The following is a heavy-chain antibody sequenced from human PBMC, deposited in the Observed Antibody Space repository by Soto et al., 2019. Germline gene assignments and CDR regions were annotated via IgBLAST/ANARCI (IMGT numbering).Heavy chain of an antibody. V-gene: IGHV4-39*01. CDR1: GASIGSSSYY. D-gene: IGHD3-3*01. CDR3: ARRLDLGNGYDTAPMDV. Sequence: QLQLQESGPGLVKPPETLSLTCIVSGASIGSSSYYWAWIRQPPGKGLEWIGSVYYTGSTSYHPSLKTRVTTASATSRNEFALSLSTGTAADSAIDYWARRLDLGNGYDTAPMDVWCIATTVTVSS. J-gene: IGHJ6*03. CDR2: VYYTGST.